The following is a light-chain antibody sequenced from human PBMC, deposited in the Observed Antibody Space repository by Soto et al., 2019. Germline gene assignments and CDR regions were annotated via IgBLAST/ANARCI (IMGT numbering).Light chain of an antibody. CDR3: QQCYATPLT. V-gene: IGKV1-39*01. CDR2: TAS. J-gene: IGKJ4*01. Sequence: DIQMTQSPSSLSASIGARVSVTCRASQSISGWLNCYRQKPGKAPKLLRYTASTLESGVPSRFSGSGSGTDFTLTISSLQPEDFATYYCQQCYATPLTFGGGTKVDI. CDR1: QSISGW.